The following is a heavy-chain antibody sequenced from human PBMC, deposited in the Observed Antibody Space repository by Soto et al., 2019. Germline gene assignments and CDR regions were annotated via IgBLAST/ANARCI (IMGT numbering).Heavy chain of an antibody. CDR1: GFTFSSYA. CDR2: ISYDGSNK. CDR3: ANRGVQQLVIHGGMDV. D-gene: IGHD6-6*01. Sequence: AGGSLRLSCAASGFTFSSYAMHWVHQAPGKGLEWVAVISYDGSNKYYADSVKGRFTISRDNSKNTLYLQMNSLRAEDTAVYYCANRGVQQLVIHGGMDVWGQGTTVTVSS. J-gene: IGHJ6*02. V-gene: IGHV3-30-3*01.